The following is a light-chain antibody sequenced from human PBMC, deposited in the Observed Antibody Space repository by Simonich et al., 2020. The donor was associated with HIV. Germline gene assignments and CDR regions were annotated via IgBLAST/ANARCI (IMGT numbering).Light chain of an antibody. CDR3: QQLNSYPPYT. V-gene: IGKV1-9*01. Sequence: IQLTQSPSFLAASVGDRVTITSRASQGISSYLAWYQPKPGKAPKLLIYAASTLQSGVPSRFSCSGSGTEFTLTISSLQPEDFATYYCQQLNSYPPYTFGQGTKLEIK. CDR1: QGISSY. CDR2: AAS. J-gene: IGKJ2*01.